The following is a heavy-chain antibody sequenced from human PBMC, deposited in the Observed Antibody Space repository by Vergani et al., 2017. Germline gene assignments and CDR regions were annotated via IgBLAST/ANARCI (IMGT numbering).Heavy chain of an antibody. CDR3: AGDASGSYYPNWFDP. Sequence: QVQLVQSGAEVKKPGASVKVSCKASGYTFTSYAMHWVRQAPGQRLEWMGWINTGNGNTKYSQKFKGRVTITRDTSASTAYMELSSLRSEDTAVYYCAGDASGSYYPNWFDPWGQGTLVTVSS. J-gene: IGHJ5*02. CDR1: GYTFTSYA. D-gene: IGHD1-26*01. V-gene: IGHV1-3*04. CDR2: INTGNGNT.